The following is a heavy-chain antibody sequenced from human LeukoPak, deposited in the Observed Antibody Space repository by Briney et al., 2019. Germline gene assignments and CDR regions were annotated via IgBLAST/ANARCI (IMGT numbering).Heavy chain of an antibody. J-gene: IGHJ3*02. CDR1: GYSFTSYW. V-gene: IGHV5-51*01. D-gene: IGHD1-26*01. CDR3: ASYEGATNYAFDI. CDR2: IYPGDSDT. Sequence: GESLKISCKGSGYSFTSYWIGWVRQLPGKGLEWMGIIYPGDSDTRYSPSFQGQVTISADKSISTAYLQWSSLKASDTAMYYCASYEGATNYAFDIWGQGTMATVSS.